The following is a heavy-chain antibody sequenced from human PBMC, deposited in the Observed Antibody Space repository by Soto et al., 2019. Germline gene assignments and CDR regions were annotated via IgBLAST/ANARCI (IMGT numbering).Heavy chain of an antibody. CDR1: GFTFSSYA. J-gene: IGHJ4*02. D-gene: IGHD1-26*01. V-gene: IGHV3-23*01. CDR2: ISGSGGST. Sequence: GGSLRLSCAASGFTFSSYAMTWVRQAPGKGLEWVSAISGSGGSTYYADPVKGQFTISRDNSKNTLSLQMHSLRAGDTAVYYGAKGLYSGSYFDYWGQGTLVTVSS. CDR3: AKGLYSGSYFDY.